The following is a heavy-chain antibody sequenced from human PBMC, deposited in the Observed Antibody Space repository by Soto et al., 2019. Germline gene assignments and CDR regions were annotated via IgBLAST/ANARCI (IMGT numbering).Heavy chain of an antibody. J-gene: IGHJ4*02. V-gene: IGHV3-30*18. CDR3: AKVHGGYSSGWYFDY. Sequence: QVQLVESGGGVVQPGRSLRLACAASGFTFSSYGMHWVRKAPGKGLEWVAVISYDGSNKYYADSVKGRFTISRDNSKNTLYLQMNRLRAEDTAVYYCAKVHGGYSSGWYFDYWGQGTLVTVSS. CDR1: GFTFSSYG. CDR2: ISYDGSNK. D-gene: IGHD6-19*01.